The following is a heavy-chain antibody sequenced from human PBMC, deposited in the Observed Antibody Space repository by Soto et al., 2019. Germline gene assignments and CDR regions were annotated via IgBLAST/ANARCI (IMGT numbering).Heavy chain of an antibody. V-gene: IGHV1-46*01. J-gene: IGHJ1*01. CDR1: GYKFTTYF. CDR3: VRGYCTTSPCSGDFQF. Sequence: ASVKVSCKASGYKFTTYFIHCVRQAPGQGLEWMGMIHPSGDTGYAQEFRGRVTMTIDTSTTTAYMELRNLTSEDTAVYFSVRGYCTTSPCSGDFQFWGQGTLVTVSS. CDR2: IHPSGDT. D-gene: IGHD2-15*01.